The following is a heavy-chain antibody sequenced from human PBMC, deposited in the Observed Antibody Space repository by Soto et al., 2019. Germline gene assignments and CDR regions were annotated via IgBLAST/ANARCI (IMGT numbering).Heavy chain of an antibody. J-gene: IGHJ5*02. CDR1: GDSLSGGTNY. V-gene: IGHV4-61*02. CDR2: VYSSGGT. Sequence: SETLSLTCTVSGDSLSGGTNYWTWIRQPAGKGLEWIGRVYSSGGTHYNPSLKSRVTISIDTSKNQFSLRLLSVTDADTAVYFCARGQRFSGWFDPWGQGTLVTVSS. D-gene: IGHD3-3*01. CDR3: ARGQRFSGWFDP.